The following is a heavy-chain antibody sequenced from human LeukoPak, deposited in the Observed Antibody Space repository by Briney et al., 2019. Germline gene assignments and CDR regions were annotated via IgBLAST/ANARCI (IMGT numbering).Heavy chain of an antibody. Sequence: SVNASCKPSGYTFISINMHGVGQAPGQGLEWMGWINPNSGGTNYAQKFQGRVTMTRDTSISTAYMELSRLRSDDPAVYYCGVEMRRGIATAAEDYYSMDVWGKGTTVTVSS. D-gene: IGHD6-13*01. J-gene: IGHJ6*03. V-gene: IGHV1-2*02. CDR1: GYTFISIN. CDR3: GVEMRRGIATAAEDYYSMDV. CDR2: INPNSGGT.